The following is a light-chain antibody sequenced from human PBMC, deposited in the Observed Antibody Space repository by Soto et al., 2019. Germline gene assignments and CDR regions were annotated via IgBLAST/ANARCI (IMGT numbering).Light chain of an antibody. CDR1: QGISSY. CDR2: AAS. J-gene: IGKJ3*01. Sequence: DIQLTQSPSFLSASVGDRVTITCRASQGISSYLAWYQLKPGTAPKLLIYAASTLQSGVPSSFSGSGSGTEFTLTINSLQPEDFATYFCQQLNDYPFTFGPETKVEIK. CDR3: QQLNDYPFT. V-gene: IGKV1-9*01.